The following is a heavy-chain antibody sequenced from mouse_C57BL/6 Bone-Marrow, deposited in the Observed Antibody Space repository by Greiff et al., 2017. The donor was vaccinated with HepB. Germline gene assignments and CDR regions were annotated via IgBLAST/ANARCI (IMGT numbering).Heavy chain of an antibody. CDR1: GFTFSSYA. D-gene: IGHD2-4*01. J-gene: IGHJ3*01. CDR2: ISDGGSYT. CDR3: ARGGLPWFAY. V-gene: IGHV5-4*03. Sequence: EVKVVESGGGLVKPGGSLKLSCAASGFTFSSYAMSWVRQTPEKRLEWVATISDGGSYTYYPDNVKGRFTISRDNAKNNLYLQMSHLKSEDTAMYYCARGGLPWFAYWGQGTLVTVSA.